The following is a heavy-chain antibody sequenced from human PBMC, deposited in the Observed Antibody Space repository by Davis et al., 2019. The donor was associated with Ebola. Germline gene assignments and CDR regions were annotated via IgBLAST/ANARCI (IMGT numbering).Heavy chain of an antibody. CDR2: INHSGST. CDR3: ARGTMVRGVIITPFDY. D-gene: IGHD3-10*01. J-gene: IGHJ4*02. CDR1: GGSFSGYY. V-gene: IGHV4-34*01. Sequence: MPSETLSLTCAVYGGSFSGYYWSWIRQPPGKGLEWIGEINHSGSTNYNPSLKSRVTISVDTSKNQFSLKLSSVTAADTAVYYCARGTMVRGVIITPFDYWGQGTLVTVSS.